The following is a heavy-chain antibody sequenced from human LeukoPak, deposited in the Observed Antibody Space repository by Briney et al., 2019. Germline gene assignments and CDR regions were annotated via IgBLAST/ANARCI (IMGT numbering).Heavy chain of an antibody. V-gene: IGHV1-2*02. CDR3: ARVCGGDCYSHDQNFDY. CDR1: GDTFTGYY. Sequence: ASVKVSCKASGDTFTGYYMYWVRQAPGQGLEWMGCINPNSGGTNYAQKFQGRVTMTRATSISTAYIELSRLRSDATAVYYCARVCGGDCYSHDQNFDYWGQGTLVTVSS. J-gene: IGHJ4*02. CDR2: INPNSGGT. D-gene: IGHD2-21*01.